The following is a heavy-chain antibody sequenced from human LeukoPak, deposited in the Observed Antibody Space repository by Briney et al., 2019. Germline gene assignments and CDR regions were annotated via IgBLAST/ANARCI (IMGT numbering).Heavy chain of an antibody. CDR3: ARDDNRDLDY. J-gene: IGHJ4*02. CDR1: GYTFTSYG. CDR2: ISAYNGNT. V-gene: IGHV1-18*01. Sequence: GASVRVSCKASGYTFTSYGISWVRQAPGQGLEWMGWISAYNGNTNYAQKLQGRVTMTTDTSTGTAYMELSSLRSEDTAVYYCARDDNRDLDYWGQGTLVTVSS. D-gene: IGHD5-24*01.